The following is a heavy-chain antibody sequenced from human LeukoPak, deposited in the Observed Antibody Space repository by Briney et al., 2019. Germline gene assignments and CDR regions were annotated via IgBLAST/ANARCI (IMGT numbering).Heavy chain of an antibody. CDR3: ASSIAAAGTAGY. V-gene: IGHV4-30-4*01. Sequence: SETLSLTCTVSGGSISSGDYYRSWIRQPPGKGLEWIGYIYYSGSTYYNPSLKSRVTISVDTSKNQFSLKLSSVTAADTAVYYCASSIAAAGTAGYWGQGTLVTVSS. CDR1: GGSISSGDYY. J-gene: IGHJ4*02. D-gene: IGHD6-13*01. CDR2: IYYSGST.